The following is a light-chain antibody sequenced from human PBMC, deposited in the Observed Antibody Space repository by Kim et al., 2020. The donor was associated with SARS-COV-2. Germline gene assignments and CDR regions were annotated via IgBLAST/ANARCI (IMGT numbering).Light chain of an antibody. CDR1: KLGDKF. J-gene: IGLJ1*01. V-gene: IGLV3-1*01. CDR2: QDN. CDR3: QAWDSNTGV. Sequence: ASPGKTASITCAGDKLGDKFACWFQQKPGQSPVLVIYQDNKRPSGIPERFSGSNSGNTATLTISGTQAMDEADYYCQAWDSNTGVFGTGTKVTVL.